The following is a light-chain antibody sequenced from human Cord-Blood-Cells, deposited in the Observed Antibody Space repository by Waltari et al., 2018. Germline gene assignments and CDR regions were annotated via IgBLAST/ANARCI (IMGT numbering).Light chain of an antibody. V-gene: IGKV1-12*01. Sequence: DIQMTQSPSSVSASVGDRVTITCRASQGISSWLALYQQKPGKAPKLLIYAASRLQSGVTSRFSGSGSGTDFTLTISSLQPEDFATYYCQQANSFPLTFGGGTKVEIK. CDR3: QQANSFPLT. CDR2: AAS. J-gene: IGKJ4*02. CDR1: QGISSW.